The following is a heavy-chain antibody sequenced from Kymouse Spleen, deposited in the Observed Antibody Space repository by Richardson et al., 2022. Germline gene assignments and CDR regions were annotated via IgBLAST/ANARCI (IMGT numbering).Heavy chain of an antibody. V-gene: IGHV3-74*01. CDR3: ARAPYDFWSGYHYYYYGMDV. Sequence: EVQLVESGGGLVQPGGSLRLSCAASGFTFSSYWMHWVRQAPGKGLVWVSRINSDGSSTSYADSVKGRFTISRDNAKNTLYLQMNSLRAEDTAVYYCARAPYDFWSGYHYYYYGMDVWGQGTTVTVSS. D-gene: IGHD3-3*01. CDR1: GFTFSSYW. CDR2: INSDGSST. J-gene: IGHJ6*02.